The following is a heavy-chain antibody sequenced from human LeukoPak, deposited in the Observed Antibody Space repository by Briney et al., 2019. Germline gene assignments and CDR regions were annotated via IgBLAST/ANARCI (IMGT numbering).Heavy chain of an antibody. CDR3: ARGWCSTTTCYLPDY. D-gene: IGHD2-2*01. Sequence: SETLSLTCTVSGGSVNSFYWSWIRQPAGKGLEWIGRIYASGSSNYNPSLKSRLTISIDNSKNQFSQKLTSVTAADTAVYYCARGWCSTTTCYLPDYWGQGTLVTVSS. CDR2: IYASGSS. J-gene: IGHJ4*02. V-gene: IGHV4-4*07. CDR1: GGSVNSFY.